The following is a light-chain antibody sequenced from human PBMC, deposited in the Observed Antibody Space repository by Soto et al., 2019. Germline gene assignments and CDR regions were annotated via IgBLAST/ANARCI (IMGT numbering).Light chain of an antibody. CDR3: SSYTSSSTVV. Sequence: QSVLTQPASVSGSPGQSMTISCSGTSSDVGCYNYVSWYQQHPGKAPKLMIYEVSNRPSGVSNRFSGSKSGNTASLTISGLQAEDVADYYCSSYTSSSTVVFGGGTPLTVL. V-gene: IGLV2-14*01. CDR1: SSDVGCYNY. CDR2: EVS. J-gene: IGLJ2*01.